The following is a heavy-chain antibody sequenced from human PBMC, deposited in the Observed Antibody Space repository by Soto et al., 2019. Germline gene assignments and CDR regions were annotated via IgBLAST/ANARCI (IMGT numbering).Heavy chain of an antibody. V-gene: IGHV1-69*02. CDR2: IIPLFGLP. CDR3: ARRQWLVGGYYYGMDV. CDR1: GGTFSTYT. J-gene: IGHJ6*02. Sequence: QVQLVQSGAEVKKPGSSVKVSCKASGGTFSTYTISWVRQAPGQGLEWLGRIIPLFGLPNHAQKFQDRVTMTTDTSTSTAYMELRSLRSDDTAVYYCARRQWLVGGYYYGMDVWGQGTTVTVSS. D-gene: IGHD6-19*01.